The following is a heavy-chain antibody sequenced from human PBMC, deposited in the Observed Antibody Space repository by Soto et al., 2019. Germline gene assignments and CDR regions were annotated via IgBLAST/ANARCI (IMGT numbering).Heavy chain of an antibody. D-gene: IGHD5-12*01. CDR3: ARGALLGYRHHLDAFDI. CDR1: GYTFTSYG. J-gene: IGHJ3*02. CDR2: ISAYNGNT. Sequence: GASVKVSCKASGYTFTSYGISWVRQAPGQGLEWMGWISAYNGNTNYAQKLQGRVTMTTDTSTSTAYMELRSLRSDDTAVYYCARGALLGYRHHLDAFDIWGQGTMVTVSS. V-gene: IGHV1-18*04.